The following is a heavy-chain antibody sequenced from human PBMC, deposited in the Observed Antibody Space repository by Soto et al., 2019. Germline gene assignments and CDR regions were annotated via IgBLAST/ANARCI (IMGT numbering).Heavy chain of an antibody. V-gene: IGHV4-31*03. Sequence: PSETLSLTCTVSGGSISSGSYYWTWIRQHPGKGLEWIGYIYYSGSTYYNPSLKSRVTISVDTSKNQFSLKLSSVTAADTAVYYCARLDSSSNTPYFDYWGKGTLVTVSP. J-gene: IGHJ4*02. CDR3: ARLDSSSNTPYFDY. D-gene: IGHD6-6*01. CDR1: GGSISSGSYY. CDR2: IYYSGST.